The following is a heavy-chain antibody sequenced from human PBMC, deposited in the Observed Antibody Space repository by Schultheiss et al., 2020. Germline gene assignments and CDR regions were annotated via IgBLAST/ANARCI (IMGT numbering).Heavy chain of an antibody. V-gene: IGHV4-34*01. D-gene: IGHD6-13*01. CDR2: INHSGST. Sequence: TLSLTCAVYGGSFSGYYWSWIRQPPGKGLEWIGEINHSGSTNYNPSLKSRVTISVDTSKNQFSLKLSSVTAADTAVYYCAREGQQLVRRFFDYWGQGTLVTVSS. J-gene: IGHJ4*02. CDR3: AREGQQLVRRFFDY. CDR1: GGSFSGYY.